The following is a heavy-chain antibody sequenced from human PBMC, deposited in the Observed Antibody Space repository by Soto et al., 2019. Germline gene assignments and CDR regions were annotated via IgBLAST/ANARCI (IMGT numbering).Heavy chain of an antibody. CDR1: GFTFSNYD. V-gene: IGHV3-13*01. CDR2: ITTAGDT. J-gene: IGHJ6*02. CDR3: ARELHGGSYGMDV. Sequence: EVQLVESGGGLVQPGGSLRLSCAASGFTFSNYDMHWVRQVTGKGLEWVSGITTAGDTYYPGSVKGRFTISREKAKNSLYLHMNSRSAGDTAVYYCARELHGGSYGMDVWGQGTTVTVSS.